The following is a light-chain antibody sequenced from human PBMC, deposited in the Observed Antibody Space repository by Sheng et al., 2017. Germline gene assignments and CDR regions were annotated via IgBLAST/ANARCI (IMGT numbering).Light chain of an antibody. J-gene: IGLJ2*01. V-gene: IGLV3-1*01. CDR1: ELGNRY. CDR3: QAWDSSTVV. Sequence: SFDLTQSPLVSVSPGQTASITCSGDELGNRYVSWYQQKPGQSPVLVIYEDNKRPSGIPERFSGSTSGNTATLTISGTQAMDEADYYCQAWDSSTVVFGGGTKLTVL. CDR2: EDN.